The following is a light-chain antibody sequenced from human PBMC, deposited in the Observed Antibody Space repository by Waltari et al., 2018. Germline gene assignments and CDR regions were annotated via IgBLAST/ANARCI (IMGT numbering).Light chain of an antibody. CDR3: ALYMGSGIWV. CDR2: KAN. J-gene: IGLJ3*02. V-gene: IGLV8-61*01. CDR1: SGSLSTTSP. Sequence: QTVVTQEPSLLVSPGGTVTLTCAFSSGSLSTTSPPTWYQQTPGQAPRTLVYKANARSSGVPDRFAGSIRGNTAALTITGAQADDESDYYCALYMGSGIWVFGGGTRLTVL.